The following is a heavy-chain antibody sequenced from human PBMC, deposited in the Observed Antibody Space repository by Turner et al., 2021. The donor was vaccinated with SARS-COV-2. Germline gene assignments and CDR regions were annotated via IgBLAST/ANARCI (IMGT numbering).Heavy chain of an antibody. J-gene: IGHJ5*02. CDR2: IYYSGST. Sequence: QLQLQESGPGLVKPSETLSLTCTVSGGSISSSTYFWGWLRQPPGKGLEWIGSIYYSGSTYYNPSHQTRVTMSVDQSKNQFSLKLSSVTAADTAIYYCARHSSLGSANKTWGKGNLGKVSS. CDR1: GGSISSSTYF. CDR3: ARHSSLGSANKT. D-gene: IGHD3-10*01. V-gene: IGHV4-39*01.